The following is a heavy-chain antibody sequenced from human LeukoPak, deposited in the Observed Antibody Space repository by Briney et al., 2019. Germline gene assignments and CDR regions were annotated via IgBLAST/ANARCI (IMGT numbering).Heavy chain of an antibody. D-gene: IGHD4-17*01. CDR3: ARAYGDYSYFDY. CDR1: GGSFSGYY. CDR2: INHSGST. J-gene: IGHJ4*02. Sequence: SETLSLTCAVYGGSFSGYYWSWIRQPPGKGLEWIGEINHSGSTNYNPSLKSRVTISVDTSKNQFSLKLSSVTAADTAVYYCARAYGDYSYFDYWGQGTLVTVSS. V-gene: IGHV4-34*01.